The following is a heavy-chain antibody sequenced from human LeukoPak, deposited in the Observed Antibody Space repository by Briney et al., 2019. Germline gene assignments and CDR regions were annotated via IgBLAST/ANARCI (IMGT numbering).Heavy chain of an antibody. D-gene: IGHD2-2*01. V-gene: IGHV1-18*01. J-gene: IGHJ4*02. CDR2: ISAYNGDT. CDR1: GYTFPNYG. Sequence: ASVKVSCKTSGYTFPNYGITWVRQAPGQGLQWMGWISAYNGDTNYAYELQGRVTMTTDTSTRTAYMQLRSLRSDDTAVYYCARGGVSTSSFLKYYFDHWDQGTLVTVSS. CDR3: ARGGVSTSSFLKYYFDH.